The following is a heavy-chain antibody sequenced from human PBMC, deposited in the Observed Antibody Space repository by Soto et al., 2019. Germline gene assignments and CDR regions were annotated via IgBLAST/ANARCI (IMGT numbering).Heavy chain of an antibody. V-gene: IGHV4-39*01. D-gene: IGHD4-17*01. CDR2: IYYSGST. Sequence: QLQLQESGPGLVKPSETLSLTCTVSGGSISSSSSYWGWIRQPPGKGLEWIGYIYYSGSTNYNPSLKSRVTISVDTSKNQFSLKRNSVTAADTAVYYCARQPCGAATVTSVINWFDPWGQGALVTVSS. CDR3: ARQPCGAATVTSVINWFDP. J-gene: IGHJ5*02. CDR1: GGSISSSSSY.